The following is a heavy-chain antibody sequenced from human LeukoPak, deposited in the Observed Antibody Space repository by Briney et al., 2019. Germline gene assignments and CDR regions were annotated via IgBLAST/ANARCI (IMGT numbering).Heavy chain of an antibody. J-gene: IGHJ4*01. V-gene: IGHV3-11*05. Sequence: PGGSLRLSCAVSGFTFSDYYMTWVRQAPGKGLEWLSYISGSSHDINYLDSVRGRFTISRDNAKNSVYLQMNSLRAEDTAVYYCTRDSRLLDYLGQGTLVTVSS. CDR3: TRDSRLLDY. CDR2: ISGSSHDI. CDR1: GFTFSDYY.